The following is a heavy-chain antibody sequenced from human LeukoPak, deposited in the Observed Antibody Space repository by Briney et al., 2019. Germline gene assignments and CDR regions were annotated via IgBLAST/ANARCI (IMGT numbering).Heavy chain of an antibody. CDR3: ARGVATIMS. CDR1: GFTFSNYW. V-gene: IGHV3-74*01. D-gene: IGHD5-12*01. CDR2: IDSDGSST. J-gene: IGHJ4*02. Sequence: GGSLRLSCAASGFTFSNYWMHWVRQAPGKGVVWVSRIDSDGSSTNYADSVKGRFTISRDNAKNTLYLQMNSLRDEDTAVYYCARGVATIMSWGQGTLVTVSS.